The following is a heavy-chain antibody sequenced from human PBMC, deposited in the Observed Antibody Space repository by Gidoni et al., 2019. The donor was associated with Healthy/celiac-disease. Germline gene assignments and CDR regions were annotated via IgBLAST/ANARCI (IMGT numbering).Heavy chain of an antibody. Sequence: QLQLQESGPGLVKPSATLSLTCTVAGGSLSSSSYYWGWIRQPPGKGLEWIGSIYYSGSTYYNPSLKSRVTISVDTSKNQFSLKLSSVTAADTAVYYCASEIAAADPIFDYWGQGTLVTVSS. CDR3: ASEIAAADPIFDY. V-gene: IGHV4-39*01. CDR2: IYYSGST. CDR1: GGSLSSSSYY. J-gene: IGHJ4*02. D-gene: IGHD6-13*01.